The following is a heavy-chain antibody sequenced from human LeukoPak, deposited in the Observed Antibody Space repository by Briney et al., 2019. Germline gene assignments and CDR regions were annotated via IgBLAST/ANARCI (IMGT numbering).Heavy chain of an antibody. Sequence: PGGSLRLSCAASGFTFSSYSMNWVRQAPGKGLEWVSSISSSSSYIYYADSVKGRFTISRDNAKNSLYLQMNSLRAEDTAVYYCARVLMPAVPRSAFDIWGQGTMVTVSS. J-gene: IGHJ3*02. CDR3: ARVLMPAVPRSAFDI. V-gene: IGHV3-21*01. D-gene: IGHD2-2*01. CDR1: GFTFSSYS. CDR2: ISSSSSYI.